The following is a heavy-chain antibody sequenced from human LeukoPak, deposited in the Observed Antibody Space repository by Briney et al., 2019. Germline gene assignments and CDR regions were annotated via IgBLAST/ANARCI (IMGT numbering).Heavy chain of an antibody. D-gene: IGHD3-3*01. Sequence: PGGSLRLSCAASGFTFSSYSMNWVRQAPGKGLEWVSSISSSSSYIYYADSVKGRFTISRDNAKNSLYLQMNSLRAEDTAVYYCARADDFWSAQIRGFDYWGQGTLVTVSS. V-gene: IGHV3-21*01. CDR2: ISSSSSYI. J-gene: IGHJ4*02. CDR3: ARADDFWSAQIRGFDY. CDR1: GFTFSSYS.